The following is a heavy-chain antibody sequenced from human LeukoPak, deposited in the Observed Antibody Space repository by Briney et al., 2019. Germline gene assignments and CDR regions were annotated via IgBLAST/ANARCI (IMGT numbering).Heavy chain of an antibody. CDR3: SRAPSMIQGVITTGENYCFDY. CDR1: GYTFTGYF. Sequence: GASVKVSCKASGYTFTGYFIHWVRQAPGHGLEWMGWVNPDSGSTNYAQKFQGRVSMTRDTSISTGYMELSRLKSDDTAMYYCSRAPSMIQGVITTGENYCFDYWGQGTLVTVSS. V-gene: IGHV1-2*02. J-gene: IGHJ4*02. CDR2: VNPDSGST. D-gene: IGHD3-10*01.